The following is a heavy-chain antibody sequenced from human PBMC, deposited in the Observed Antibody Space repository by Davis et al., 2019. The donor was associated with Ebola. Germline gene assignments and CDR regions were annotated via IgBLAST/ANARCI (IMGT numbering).Heavy chain of an antibody. D-gene: IGHD4-17*01. J-gene: IGHJ3*02. Sequence: SGPTLVKPPETLTLTCTVSGFSLSNARMGVSWIRQPPGKALEWLAHIFSNDEKSYSTSLKSRLTISKDTSKSQVVLTMTNMDPVDTATYYCARGPTVTTDAFDIWGQGTMVTVSS. CDR3: ARGPTVTTDAFDI. CDR2: IFSNDEK. V-gene: IGHV2-26*01. CDR1: GFSLSNARMG.